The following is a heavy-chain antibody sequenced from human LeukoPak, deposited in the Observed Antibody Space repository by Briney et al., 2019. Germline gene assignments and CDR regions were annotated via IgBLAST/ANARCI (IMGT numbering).Heavy chain of an antibody. CDR2: INPNSGGT. V-gene: IGHV1-2*02. J-gene: IGHJ3*01. D-gene: IGHD3-22*01. CDR3: ASHDSSGYTHDDAFDF. Sequence: ASVKVSCKASGYTFTSYGISWVRQAPGQGLEWMGWINPNSGGTNYAQKFQGRVTLTRDTSISTAYMELRRMRSDDTAVYYCASHDSSGYTHDDAFDFWGQGTMVTVSS. CDR1: GYTFTSYG.